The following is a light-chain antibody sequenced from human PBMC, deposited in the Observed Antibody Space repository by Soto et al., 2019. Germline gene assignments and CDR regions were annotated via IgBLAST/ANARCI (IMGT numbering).Light chain of an antibody. CDR2: DAS. Sequence: EIVMTQSPATLSVSPGERVTLSCRASQSVRSNFAWSQQKPGQAPRILSYDASTRPTGIPARFSGSGSGTEVTSIISGLQSEDFGVDHFQQYNSWPYTFGQGTKLEI. CDR3: QQYNSWPYT. CDR1: QSVRSN. J-gene: IGKJ2*01. V-gene: IGKV3-15*01.